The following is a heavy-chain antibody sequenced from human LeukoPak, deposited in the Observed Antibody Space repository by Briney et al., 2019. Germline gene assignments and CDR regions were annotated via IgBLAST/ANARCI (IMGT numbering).Heavy chain of an antibody. CDR3: AKDGDSGYEWYFDY. Sequence: GGSLRLSCAASGFSFSTSAMTWVRQAPGKGLEWVSSISTNGGRTYYADSVKGRFTISRDNSKNTLYLQMKSLRAEDTAVYYCAKDGDSGYEWYFDYWGQGTLVTVSS. D-gene: IGHD5-12*01. V-gene: IGHV3-23*01. CDR2: ISTNGGRT. CDR1: GFSFSTSA. J-gene: IGHJ4*02.